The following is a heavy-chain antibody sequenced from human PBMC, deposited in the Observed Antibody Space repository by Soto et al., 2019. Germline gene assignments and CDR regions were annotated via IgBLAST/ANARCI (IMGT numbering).Heavy chain of an antibody. CDR1: GSTFSNHI. V-gene: IGHV1-69*08. CDR3: ARDSPIGSTFSGHDDIDS. Sequence: QVQLVQSGAEVKKPGSSVKVSCKASGSTFSNHIITWVRQAPGQGLEWMGRIIPILDITNYAQKFQGRVTITAAKSTTTAYMEVSSLSSEDTAVYYCARDSPIGSTFSGHDDIDSWGQGTLVTVSS. CDR2: IIPILDIT. J-gene: IGHJ5*01. D-gene: IGHD5-12*01.